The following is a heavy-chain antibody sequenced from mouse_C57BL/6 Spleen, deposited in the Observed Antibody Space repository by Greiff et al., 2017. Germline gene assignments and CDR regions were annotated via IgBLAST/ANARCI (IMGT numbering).Heavy chain of an antibody. Sequence: QVQLKQSGAELMKPGASVKLSCKATGYTFTGYWIEWVKQRPGHGLEWIGEILPGSGSTTYNEKFKGKATFTADTSSNTAYMQLSSLTTEDSAIYYCALIRGYDYPFAYWGQGTLVTVSA. D-gene: IGHD2-4*01. J-gene: IGHJ3*01. CDR1: GYTFTGYW. CDR3: ALIRGYDYPFAY. V-gene: IGHV1-9*01. CDR2: ILPGSGST.